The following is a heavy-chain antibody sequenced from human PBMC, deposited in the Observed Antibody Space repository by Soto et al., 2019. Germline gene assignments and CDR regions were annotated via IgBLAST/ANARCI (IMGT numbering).Heavy chain of an antibody. CDR1: GGTFDSFG. CDR2: IIPVVKTT. CDR3: ARDTSFLTMGRGSPGRFDI. D-gene: IGHD3-10*01. J-gene: IGHJ3*02. Sequence: QVQLVQYGAEMKKPGSSVTVSCKTSGGTFDSFGISWIRQAPGQGLEWIGGIIPVVKTTAYAQKFQDRDTIAADDSTNTAYMELTSLTSEDSAMYYCARDTSFLTMGRGSPGRFDIWGQGSVVTVSS. V-gene: IGHV1-69*01.